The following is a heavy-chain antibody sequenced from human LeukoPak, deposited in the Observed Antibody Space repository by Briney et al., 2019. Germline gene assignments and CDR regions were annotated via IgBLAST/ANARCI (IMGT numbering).Heavy chain of an antibody. CDR1: GGTFSRHT. Sequence: SVKVSCKASGGTFSRHTISWVRQSPGQGLEWMGGITPMLGTSNYAQKFRGRVTITADESTSTAYVEQSSLRSEDTAAYYCARDSSEFRSLLFHWGQGTLVTVSS. CDR3: ARDSSEFRSLLFH. CDR2: ITPMLGTS. V-gene: IGHV1-69*13. D-gene: IGHD1-14*01. J-gene: IGHJ1*01.